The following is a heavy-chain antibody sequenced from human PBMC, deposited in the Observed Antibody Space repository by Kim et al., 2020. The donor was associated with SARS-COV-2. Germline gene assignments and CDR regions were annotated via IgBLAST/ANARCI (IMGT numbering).Heavy chain of an antibody. J-gene: IGHJ4*02. CDR2: IYHSGST. V-gene: IGHV4-4*02. Sequence: SETLSLTCAVSGGSISSSNWWSWVRQPPGKGLEWIGEIYHSGSTNYNPSLKSRVTISVDKSKNQFSLKLSSVTAADTAVYYCARVVRSSSGWEFDYWGQGTLVTVSS. D-gene: IGHD6-19*01. CDR3: ARVVRSSSGWEFDY. CDR1: GGSISSSNW.